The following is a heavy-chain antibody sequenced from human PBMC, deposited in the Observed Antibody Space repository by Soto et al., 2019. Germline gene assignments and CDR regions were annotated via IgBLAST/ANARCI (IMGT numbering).Heavy chain of an antibody. D-gene: IGHD3-16*01. CDR2: IYYSGST. V-gene: IGHV4-59*01. CDR1: GGSISSYY. Sequence: SETLSLTCTVSGGSISSYYCSWIRQPPGKGLEWIGYIYYSGSTNYDPSLKSRVTISVDTSKNQFSLKLSSVTAADTAVYYCARRYGGNFDYWGQRTLVTVSS. CDR3: ARRYGGNFDY. J-gene: IGHJ4*02.